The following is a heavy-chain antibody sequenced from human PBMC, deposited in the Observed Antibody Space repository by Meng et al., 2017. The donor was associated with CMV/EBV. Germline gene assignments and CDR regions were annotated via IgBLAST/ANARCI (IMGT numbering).Heavy chain of an antibody. J-gene: IGHJ4*02. CDR2: IYYSGST. Sequence: SETLSLTCTVSGGSVSSGSYYWSWIRQPPGKGLEWIGYIYYSGSTNYNPSRKRRVTISVDTSKNQFSLKLSSVTAADTAVYYCARGWELQYWGQGTLVTVSS. D-gene: IGHD1-26*01. CDR3: ARGWELQY. CDR1: GGSVSSGSYY. V-gene: IGHV4-61*01.